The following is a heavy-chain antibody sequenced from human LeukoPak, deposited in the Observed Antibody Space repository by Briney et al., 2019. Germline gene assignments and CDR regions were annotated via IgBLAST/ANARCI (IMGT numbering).Heavy chain of an antibody. CDR2: ISGSGGTT. D-gene: IGHD3-10*02. Sequence: GGSLRLSCAASGFTFSNYGLSWVRQAPGKGLEWVSAISGSGGTTYYADSVKGRFTISRDNAKNSLYLQMNSLRAEDTAVYYCAELGITMIGGVWGKGTTVTISS. CDR3: AELGITMIGGV. V-gene: IGHV3-23*01. CDR1: GFTFSNYG. J-gene: IGHJ6*04.